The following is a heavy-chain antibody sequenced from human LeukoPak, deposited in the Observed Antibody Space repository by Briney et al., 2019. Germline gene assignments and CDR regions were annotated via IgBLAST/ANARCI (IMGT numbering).Heavy chain of an antibody. D-gene: IGHD4-17*01. CDR3: ARVVYGAIDY. CDR1: GGSISSGGYS. Sequence: SESLSLTCAVSGGSISSGGYSWSWIRQPPGKGLEWIGYIYHSGSTYYNPSLKSRVTISVDRSKNQFSLKLSSVTAADTAVYYCARVVYGAIDYWGQGTLVTVSS. J-gene: IGHJ4*02. CDR2: IYHSGST. V-gene: IGHV4-30-2*01.